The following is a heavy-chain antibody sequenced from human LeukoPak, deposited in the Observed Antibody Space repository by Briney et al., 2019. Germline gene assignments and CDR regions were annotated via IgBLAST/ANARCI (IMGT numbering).Heavy chain of an antibody. CDR3: ASKGGFDD. CDR2: IYSSGST. J-gene: IGHJ4*02. D-gene: IGHD2-15*01. CDR1: GFTVSNNY. Sequence: PGGSLRLSCAASGFTVSNNYMSRVRQAPGKGLEWVSVIYSSGSTYYADSVKGRFTISRDNAKNSLFLQMNSLRAEDTAFYYCASKGGFDDWGQGTLVTVSS. V-gene: IGHV3-66*01.